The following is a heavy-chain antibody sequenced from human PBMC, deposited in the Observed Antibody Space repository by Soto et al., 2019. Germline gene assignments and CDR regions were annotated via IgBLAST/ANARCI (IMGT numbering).Heavy chain of an antibody. D-gene: IGHD2-15*01. Sequence: SETLSLTCTVSGGSVSSGSYYWSWIRQPPGKGLEWIGYIYYSGSTNYNPSLKSRVTISVDTSKNQFSLKLSSVTAADTAVYYCARDQGGYCSGGSCYYFDYWGQGTLVTVSS. CDR1: GGSVSSGSYY. CDR3: ARDQGGYCSGGSCYYFDY. CDR2: IYYSGST. V-gene: IGHV4-61*01. J-gene: IGHJ4*02.